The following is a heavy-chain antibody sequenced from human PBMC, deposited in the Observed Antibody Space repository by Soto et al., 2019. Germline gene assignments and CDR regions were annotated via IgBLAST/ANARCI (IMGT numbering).Heavy chain of an antibody. Sequence: QVQLVESGGGVVQPGRSLRLSCAASGFTFSSYAMHWVRQAPGKGLEWVAVISYDGSNKYYADSVKGRLTISRDNSKNTLYLQMNSLRAEDTAVYYCARDVRGGNFDYWGQGTLVTVSS. D-gene: IGHD3-10*01. V-gene: IGHV3-30-3*01. J-gene: IGHJ4*02. CDR3: ARDVRGGNFDY. CDR1: GFTFSSYA. CDR2: ISYDGSNK.